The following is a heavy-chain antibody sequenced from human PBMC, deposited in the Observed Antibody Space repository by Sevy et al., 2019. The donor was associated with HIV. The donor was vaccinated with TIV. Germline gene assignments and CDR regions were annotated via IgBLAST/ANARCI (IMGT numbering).Heavy chain of an antibody. CDR3: AREIPREVELRVSDAFDI. D-gene: IGHD1-7*01. Sequence: GGSLRLSCAASGFTFSSYSMNWVRQAPGKGLEWVSYISSSSSTIYYADSVKGRFTISRDNAKNSLYLQMNSLRAEDTAVYYCAREIPREVELRVSDAFDIWGQGTMVTVSS. J-gene: IGHJ3*02. CDR1: GFTFSSYS. CDR2: ISSSSSTI. V-gene: IGHV3-48*01.